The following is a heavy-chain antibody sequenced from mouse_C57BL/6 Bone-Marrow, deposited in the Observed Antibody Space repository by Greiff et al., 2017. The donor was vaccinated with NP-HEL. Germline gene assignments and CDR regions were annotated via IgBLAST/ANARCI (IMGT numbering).Heavy chain of an antibody. J-gene: IGHJ1*03. D-gene: IGHD1-1*01. Sequence: QVQLQQPGAELVKPGASVKVSCKASGYTFTSYWMHWVKQRPGQGLEWIGRIHPSDSDTNYNQKFKGKATLTVDKSSSTAYMQLSSLTSEDSAVYDCDIPYYYGSSCWYFDFCGTGTTVTVSS. V-gene: IGHV1-74*01. CDR3: DIPYYYGSSCWYFDF. CDR2: IHPSDSDT. CDR1: GYTFTSYW.